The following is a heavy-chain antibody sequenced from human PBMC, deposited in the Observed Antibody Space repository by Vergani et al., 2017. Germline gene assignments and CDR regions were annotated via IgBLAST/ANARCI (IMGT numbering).Heavy chain of an antibody. V-gene: IGHV3-7*01. D-gene: IGHD5-12*01. J-gene: IGHJ6*03. Sequence: EVQLVESGGGLVQPGGSLRLSCAASGFTFSSYWMSWVRQAPGKGLEWVANIKQDGREKYYVDSVKGRFTIARDNAKNSLYLQMNSLRAEDTAVYYCVRFATILGHYYYYYYMDVWGKGTTVTVSS. CDR2: IKQDGREK. CDR3: VRFATILGHYYYYYYMDV. CDR1: GFTFSSYW.